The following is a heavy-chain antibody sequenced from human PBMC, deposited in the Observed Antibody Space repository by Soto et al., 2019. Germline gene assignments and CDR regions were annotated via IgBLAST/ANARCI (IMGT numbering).Heavy chain of an antibody. CDR1: GGSFSGYY. D-gene: IGHD2-15*01. V-gene: IGHV4-34*01. CDR3: ARVVVVAAQVFVY. CDR2: INHSGST. Sequence: SETLSLTCAVYGGSFSGYYWSWIRQPPGKGLEWIGEINHSGSTNYNPSLKSRVTISVDTSKNQFSLKLSSVTAADTAVYYCARVVVVAAQVFVYWGQGTLVTAPQ. J-gene: IGHJ4*02.